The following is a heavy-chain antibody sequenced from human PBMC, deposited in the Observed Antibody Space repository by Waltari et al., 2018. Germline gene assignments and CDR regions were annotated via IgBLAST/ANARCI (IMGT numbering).Heavy chain of an antibody. D-gene: IGHD3-10*01. J-gene: IGHJ4*02. CDR1: GVGVAANY. CDR3: ARHFRGVLGSYFDYLDY. V-gene: IGHV3-53*01. CDR2: LQSGGEP. Sequence: EVQLVESGGGLVQAGGSLRLSCATSGVGVAANYVSWGRQAPGKGLEWVSVLQSGGEPLYSDSVRGRFTFSRDDSKGTFYLQMTNLRVEDTAMYYCARHFRGVLGSYFDYLDYWGQGTLVTVSS.